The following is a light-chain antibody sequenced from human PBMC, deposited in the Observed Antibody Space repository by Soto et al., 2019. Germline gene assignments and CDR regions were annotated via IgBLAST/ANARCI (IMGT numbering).Light chain of an antibody. Sequence: EIVFTQSPDTLSLSPGERATLSCRASQSVGNNYLAWYQQKPGQAPRLLMYDASGRASGIPDRFTGSGSGTDFTLTISXLEPEDFGVYYCQVYDRSPLFGGGTKVDIK. J-gene: IGKJ4*01. CDR3: QVYDRSPL. V-gene: IGKV3-20*01. CDR1: QSVGNNY. CDR2: DAS.